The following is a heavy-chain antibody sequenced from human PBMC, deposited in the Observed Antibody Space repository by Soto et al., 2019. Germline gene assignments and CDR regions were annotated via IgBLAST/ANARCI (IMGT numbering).Heavy chain of an antibody. D-gene: IGHD2-2*01. V-gene: IGHV1-18*01. CDR2: IRPYNGNT. CDR1: GYTFTSYG. Sequence: QGQLVQSGAELKKPGASVKVSCKTSGYTFTSYGISWVRQAPGQGLEWMGWIRPYNGNTNYAQKFQGKVTMTTDTSPNTAYMELRSLISDDTAVFYCARTIVAVPAALNWFDPWGQGTLVSVSS. CDR3: ARTIVAVPAALNWFDP. J-gene: IGHJ5*02.